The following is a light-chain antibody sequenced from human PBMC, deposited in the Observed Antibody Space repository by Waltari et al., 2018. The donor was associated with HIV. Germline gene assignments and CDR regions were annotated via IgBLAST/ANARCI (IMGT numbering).Light chain of an antibody. J-gene: IGLJ2*01. Sequence: QSALTQPPSASGSPGQSVTISCTGKASDVGGYNYVSWYQQHPGKPPNLIIYEVFTRPAGVPYRSSGAKSGNTASLTVSGLQAEDEANYYCASYAGRNTLVFGGGTKLTVL. CDR3: ASYAGRNTLV. V-gene: IGLV2-8*01. CDR1: ASDVGGYNY. CDR2: EVF.